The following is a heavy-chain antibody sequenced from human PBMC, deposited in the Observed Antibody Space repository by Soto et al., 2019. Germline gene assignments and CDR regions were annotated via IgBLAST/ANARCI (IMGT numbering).Heavy chain of an antibody. V-gene: IGHV4-30-2*01. CDR2: ISHSGST. CDR1: GGSISSGGYS. D-gene: IGHD5-18*01. J-gene: IGHJ4*02. CDR3: ARGAAMVDY. Sequence: PSETLSLTCAVSGGSISSGGYSWSWIRQPPGKGLECIGYISHSGSTYYNPSLKSRVTISVDRSKNQFSLKLSSVTAADTAVYYCARGAAMVDYWGQGTLVTVSS.